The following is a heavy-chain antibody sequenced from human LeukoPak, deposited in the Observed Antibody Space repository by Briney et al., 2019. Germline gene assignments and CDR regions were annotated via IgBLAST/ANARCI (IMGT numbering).Heavy chain of an antibody. CDR2: IYHSGST. D-gene: IGHD3-22*01. J-gene: IGHJ5*02. CDR1: GYSISSSYY. Sequence: SETLSLTCTVSGYSISSSYYWGWIRQPPGKGLEWIVSIYHSGSTYYNPSLKSRVTISVDTSKNQFSLKLSSVTATDTAVYYCARLSYYDSSGRGWFDPWGQGTLVTVSS. CDR3: ARLSYYDSSGRGWFDP. V-gene: IGHV4-38-2*02.